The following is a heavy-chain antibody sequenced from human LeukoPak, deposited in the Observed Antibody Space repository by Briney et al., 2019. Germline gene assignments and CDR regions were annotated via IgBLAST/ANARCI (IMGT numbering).Heavy chain of an antibody. CDR1: GYTFTGYY. V-gene: IGHV1-46*01. CDR3: ARGGHVRVYDSNAYYGHY. CDR2: INPSGGST. D-gene: IGHD3-22*01. Sequence: ASVKVSCKAAGYTFTGYYMHWVRQAPGQWLDWMGIINPSGGSTSYAQKFQGRVTMTRDMSTSTVYMELSSLRSEDTAVYYCARGGHVRVYDSNAYYGHYWGQGTLVTVSS. J-gene: IGHJ4*02.